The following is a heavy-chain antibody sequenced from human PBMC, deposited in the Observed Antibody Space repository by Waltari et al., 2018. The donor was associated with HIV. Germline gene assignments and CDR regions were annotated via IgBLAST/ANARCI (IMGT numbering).Heavy chain of an antibody. D-gene: IGHD6-19*01. CDR1: GGSFSGYY. CDR3: ARAPVDSIRLDY. Sequence: QVQLQQWGAGLLKPSETLSLTCAVYGGSFSGYYWSWIRQPPGKGLEWIGEINHSGSTNYNPSLKSRVTISVDTSKNQFSLKLSSVTAADTAVYYCARAPVDSIRLDYWGQGTLVTVSS. CDR2: INHSGST. J-gene: IGHJ4*02. V-gene: IGHV4-34*01.